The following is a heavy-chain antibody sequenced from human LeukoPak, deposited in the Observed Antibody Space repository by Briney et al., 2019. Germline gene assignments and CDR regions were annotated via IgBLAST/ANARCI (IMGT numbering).Heavy chain of an antibody. Sequence: ASVKVSCKASGYTFTGYYMHWVRQAPGQGREGMGWINPNSGGTNYAQKFQGRVTMTRDTSISTAYMELSRLRSDDTAVYYCAREAVAELGFDPWGQGTLVTVSS. CDR1: GYTFTGYY. CDR3: AREAVAELGFDP. J-gene: IGHJ5*02. CDR2: INPNSGGT. V-gene: IGHV1-2*02. D-gene: IGHD6-19*01.